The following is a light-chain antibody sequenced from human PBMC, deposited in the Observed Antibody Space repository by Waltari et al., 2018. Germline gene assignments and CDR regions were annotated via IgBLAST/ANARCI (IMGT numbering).Light chain of an antibody. CDR1: QSIGTY. CDR3: QQSYSSPQRT. V-gene: IGKV1-39*01. CDR2: AAS. Sequence: DIQVPQSPSSLSASVAHRVTITCRASQSIGTYLNWYQQIPGKAPKLLIYAASSLQSGVPARFSGSGSGTDFTLPISSLQPEDFTTYYCQQSYSSPQRTFGQGTKVEIK. J-gene: IGKJ1*01.